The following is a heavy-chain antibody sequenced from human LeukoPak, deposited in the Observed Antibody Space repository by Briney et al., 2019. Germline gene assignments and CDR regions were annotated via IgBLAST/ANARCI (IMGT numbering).Heavy chain of an antibody. CDR1: GFTVSSNY. V-gene: IGHV3-53*01. CDR3: NYDFWSGNDY. Sequence: PGGSLRLSCAASGFTVSSNYMSWVRQAPGKGLEWVSVIYSGGSTYYADSVKGRFAISRHNSKNTLYLQMNSLRAEDTAVYYCNYDFWSGNDYWGQGTLVIVSS. CDR2: IYSGGST. J-gene: IGHJ4*02. D-gene: IGHD3-3*01.